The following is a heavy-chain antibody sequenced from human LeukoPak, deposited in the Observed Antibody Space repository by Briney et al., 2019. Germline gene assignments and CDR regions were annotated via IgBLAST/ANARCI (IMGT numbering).Heavy chain of an antibody. V-gene: IGHV1-2*02. Sequence: ASVKVSCKASGYTFTGYYMHWVRQAPGQGLEWMGWINPNSGGTNYAQKFQGRVTMTRDTSISTAYMELSRLRSDDTAVYYCATATIMVRGAYSDYWGQGTLVTVSS. CDR2: INPNSGGT. CDR1: GYTFTGYY. CDR3: ATATIMVRGAYSDY. J-gene: IGHJ4*02. D-gene: IGHD3-10*01.